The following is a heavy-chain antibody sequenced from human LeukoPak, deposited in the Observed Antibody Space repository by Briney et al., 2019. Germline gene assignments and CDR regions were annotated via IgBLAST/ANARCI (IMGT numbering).Heavy chain of an antibody. Sequence: ASVKVSFTASGYTFTGYYMHWVRQAPGQGLEWMGWINPNSGGTNYAQKFQGRVTMTRDTSISTAYMELSRLRSDDTAVYYCARGPNHYYYMDFWGTGTTVSVSS. J-gene: IGHJ6*03. CDR2: INPNSGGT. V-gene: IGHV1-2*02. D-gene: IGHD2-8*01. CDR3: ARGPNHYYYMDF. CDR1: GYTFTGYY.